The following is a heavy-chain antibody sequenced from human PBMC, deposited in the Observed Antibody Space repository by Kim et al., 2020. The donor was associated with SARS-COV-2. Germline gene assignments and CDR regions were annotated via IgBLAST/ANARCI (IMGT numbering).Heavy chain of an antibody. CDR2: INSDERNT. CDR3: TRGSNYAMDV. Sequence: GGSLRLSCAASGFTFSSYGMHWVRQAPGKGLVWVTRINSDERNTFYADAVKGRFTISRDKAKNTLYLQMNSLRAEDPAVYYCTRGSNYAMDVWGQGTTVTVSS. V-gene: IGHV3-74*01. J-gene: IGHJ6*02. CDR1: GFTFSSYG.